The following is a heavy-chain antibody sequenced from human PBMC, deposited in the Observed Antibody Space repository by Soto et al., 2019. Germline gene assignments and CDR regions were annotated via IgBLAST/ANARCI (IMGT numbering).Heavy chain of an antibody. D-gene: IGHD7-27*01. CDR2: IKSKNDGGTT. CDR3: TTDADWGI. Sequence: GGSLRLSCAASGLTFSNAWMNWVRQAPGKGLEWVGRIKSKNDGGTTEYNAPVKGRFTISREDSKDTLYLQMNNLKTEDTALYYCTTDADWGIWGQGTMVTVSS. CDR1: GLTFSNAW. J-gene: IGHJ3*02. V-gene: IGHV3-15*07.